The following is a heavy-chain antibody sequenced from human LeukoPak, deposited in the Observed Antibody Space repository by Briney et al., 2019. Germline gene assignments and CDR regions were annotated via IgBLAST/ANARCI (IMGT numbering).Heavy chain of an antibody. D-gene: IGHD3-22*01. CDR3: AKDIHPGLDSGASCCFDY. J-gene: IGHJ4*02. V-gene: IGHV1-18*01. CDR2: VSGYNGNT. Sequence: GASVTVSCTASGYTFTSYDINWVRQAPGQGLEWMGWVSGYNGNTNYAQNVQGRVTMTTDTSTNTAYMELRSLRSDDTAVYYCAKDIHPGLDSGASCCFDYWGQGTPVTVSS. CDR1: GYTFTSYD.